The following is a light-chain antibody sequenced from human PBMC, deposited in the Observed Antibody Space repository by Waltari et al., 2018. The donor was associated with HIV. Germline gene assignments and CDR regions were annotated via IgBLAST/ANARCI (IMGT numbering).Light chain of an antibody. CDR3: QQYYSTPLT. CDR1: QSVLYSSNNKNY. J-gene: IGKJ4*02. Sequence: DIVMTQSPDSLAVSLGERATINCKSSQSVLYSSNNKNYLAWYQQKPGQPPKLLIYWASTRESGVPDRFSGSESGTDFTLTISSLQAEDVAVYYCQQYYSTPLTFGGGTTVEIK. CDR2: WAS. V-gene: IGKV4-1*01.